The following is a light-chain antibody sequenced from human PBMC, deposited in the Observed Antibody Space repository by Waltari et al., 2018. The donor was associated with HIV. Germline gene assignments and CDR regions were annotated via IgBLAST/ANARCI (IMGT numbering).Light chain of an antibody. CDR2: AFR. J-gene: IGLJ2*01. Sequence: QSALTQPASVSGSPGQSITITCAGTSDDVGGYDHVAWYQQIMGSPPKLIIFAFRHRPSGVSARFSGSKSGNTASLTITGLRPDDEAVYFCSSYARDISIIFGGGTRLTV. CDR3: SSYARDISII. V-gene: IGLV2-14*01. CDR1: SDDVGGYDH.